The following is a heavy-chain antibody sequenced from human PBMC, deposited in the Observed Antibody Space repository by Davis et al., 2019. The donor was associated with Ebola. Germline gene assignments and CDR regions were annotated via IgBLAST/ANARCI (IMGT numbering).Heavy chain of an antibody. CDR1: GASISTSSFY. CDR2: VYYSGIT. Sequence: MPGGSLRLSCTVSGASISTSSFYWAWIRQPPGKGLEWIGTVYYSGITYYNPSLKSRVTISVDTSKNQLSLKLSSVTAADTAVYYCAREELGYCTNGVCYNGWFDPWGQGTLVTVSS. D-gene: IGHD2-8*01. J-gene: IGHJ5*02. V-gene: IGHV4-39*02. CDR3: AREELGYCTNGVCYNGWFDP.